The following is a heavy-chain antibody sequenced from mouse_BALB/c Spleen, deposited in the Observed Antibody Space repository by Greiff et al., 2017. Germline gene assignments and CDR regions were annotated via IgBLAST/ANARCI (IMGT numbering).Heavy chain of an antibody. CDR2: ISSGGST. D-gene: IGHD2-4*01. Sequence: EVKLMESGGGLVQPGGSLKLSCAASGFTFSSYTMSWVRQTPEKRLEWVASISSGGSTYYPDSVKGRFTISRDNARNILYLQMSSLRSEDTAMYYCARGEGLRPYYYAMDYWGQGTSVTVSS. CDR1: GFTFSSYT. CDR3: ARGEGLRPYYYAMDY. J-gene: IGHJ4*01. V-gene: IGHV5-6-5*01.